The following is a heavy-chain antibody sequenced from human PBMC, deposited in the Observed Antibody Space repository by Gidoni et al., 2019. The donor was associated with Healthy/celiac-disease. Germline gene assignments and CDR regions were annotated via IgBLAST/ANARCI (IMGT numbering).Heavy chain of an antibody. D-gene: IGHD3-16*02. V-gene: IGHV3-49*05. CDR3: TRDLCGPYVWGSYRYTCGADAFDI. CDR2: IRSKAYGGTT. J-gene: IGHJ3*02. Sequence: EVQLVESGGGLVKPGRSLRLSCPASGFTFGNYAMSWFRQAPGKGLGWVGFIRSKAYGGTTEYAASVKGRFTISRDDSKSIAYLQMNSLKTEDTAVYYCTRDLCGPYVWGSYRYTCGADAFDIWGQGTMVTVSS. CDR1: GFTFGNYA.